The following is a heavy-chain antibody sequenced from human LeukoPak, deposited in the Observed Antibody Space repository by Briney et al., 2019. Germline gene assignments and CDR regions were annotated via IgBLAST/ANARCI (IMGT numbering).Heavy chain of an antibody. D-gene: IGHD2-2*02. Sequence: PGRSLRLSCAASGFTFSSYAMHWVRQAPGMGLEWVSSISSSGTFIYYADSVKGRFTISRDNAKNSLFLQMNTLRAEDTAVYYCARAVAPAAIEEAFGFWGQGTLVSVSS. J-gene: IGHJ3*01. V-gene: IGHV3-21*06. CDR1: GFTFSSYA. CDR2: ISSSGTFI. CDR3: ARAVAPAAIEEAFGF.